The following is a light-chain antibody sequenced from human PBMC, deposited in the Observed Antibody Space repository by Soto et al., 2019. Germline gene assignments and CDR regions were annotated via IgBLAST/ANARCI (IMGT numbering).Light chain of an antibody. V-gene: IGKV3-15*01. J-gene: IGKJ1*01. CDR2: RAS. Sequence: EIVMTQSPATLSVSPGERATLSCRASQSVSSKLAWYQQKPGQAPRLLIYRASTRATDIPARFSGSGSGTEFTLTISSLQSEDFAVYYCQQYNNRPPATFGQGTKVDSK. CDR1: QSVSSK. CDR3: QQYNNRPPAT.